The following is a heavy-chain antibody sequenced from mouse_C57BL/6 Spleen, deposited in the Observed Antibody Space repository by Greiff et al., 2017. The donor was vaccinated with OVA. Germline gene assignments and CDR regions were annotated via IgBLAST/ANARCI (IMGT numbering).Heavy chain of an antibody. V-gene: IGHV3-6*01. J-gene: IGHJ3*01. CDR3: ARDYGRWFAY. CDR2: ISYDGSN. D-gene: IGHD1-1*01. CDR1: GYSITSGYY. Sequence: EVKLVESGPGLVKPSQSLSLTCSVTGYSITSGYYWNWIRQFPGNNLEWMGYISYDGSNNYNPSPKNRISITRDTSKNQFFLKLNSVTTEDTATYYCARDYGRWFAYWGQGTLVTVSA.